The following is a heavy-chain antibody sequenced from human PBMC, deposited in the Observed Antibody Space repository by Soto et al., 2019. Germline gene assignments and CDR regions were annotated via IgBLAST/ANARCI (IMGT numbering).Heavy chain of an antibody. Sequence: ASVKVSCKASGYTFTGYYMHWVRQAPGQGLEWMGWINPNSGGTNYAQKFQGWVTMTRDTSISTAYMELSRLRSDDTAVYYCARALPKLTRGAGGNWFDPWGQGTLVTVSS. D-gene: IGHD1-26*01. CDR1: GYTFTGYY. V-gene: IGHV1-2*04. J-gene: IGHJ5*02. CDR2: INPNSGGT. CDR3: ARALPKLTRGAGGNWFDP.